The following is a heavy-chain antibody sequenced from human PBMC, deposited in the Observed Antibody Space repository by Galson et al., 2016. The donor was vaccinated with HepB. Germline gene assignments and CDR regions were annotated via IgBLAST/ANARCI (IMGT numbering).Heavy chain of an antibody. CDR2: IYWEYTK. CDR1: GFSLTTSGVG. V-gene: IGHV2-5*02. CDR3: AHRLRAGGWFWFDY. Sequence: PALVKPTQTLTLTCTFSGFSLTTSGVGVGWIRQPPGKALEWPELIYWEYTKRYRSSLRSRLTITKDTSKDQVVLTMTNMDPVDTATYYCAHRLRAGGWFWFDYWGQGSLVTVSS. D-gene: IGHD2-15*01. J-gene: IGHJ4*02.